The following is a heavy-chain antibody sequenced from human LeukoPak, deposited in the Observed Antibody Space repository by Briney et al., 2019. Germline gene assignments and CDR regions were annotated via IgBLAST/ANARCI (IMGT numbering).Heavy chain of an antibody. D-gene: IGHD5-12*01. Sequence: GASVKVSCKASGGTFNSYGIIWVRQAPGQGLEWMGGIIPILGTSNYAQKFQGRVTITADESTSTAYMELSSLRSEDTAVYYCAILARYRFDYWGQGTLVTVSS. CDR1: GGTFNSYG. V-gene: IGHV1-69*13. CDR2: IIPILGTS. CDR3: AILARYRFDY. J-gene: IGHJ4*02.